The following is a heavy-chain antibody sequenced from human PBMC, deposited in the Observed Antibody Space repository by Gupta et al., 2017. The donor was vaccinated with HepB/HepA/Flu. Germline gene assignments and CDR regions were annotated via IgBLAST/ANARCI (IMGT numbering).Heavy chain of an antibody. J-gene: IGHJ5*02. CDR3: AREYSGSYYANPNWFDP. D-gene: IGHD1-26*01. V-gene: IGHV3-21*01. CDR1: GFTFSSYS. CDR2: ISSSSSYI. Sequence: EVQLVESGGGLVKPGGSLRLSCAASGFTFSSYSMNWVRQAPGKGLEWVSSISSSSSYIYYADSVKGRFTISRDNAKNSLYLQMNSLRAEDTAVYYCAREYSGSYYANPNWFDPWGQGTLVTVSS.